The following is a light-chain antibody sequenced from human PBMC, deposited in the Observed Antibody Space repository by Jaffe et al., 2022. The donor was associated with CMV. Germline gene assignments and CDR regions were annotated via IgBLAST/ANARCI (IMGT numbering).Light chain of an antibody. V-gene: IGKV3-11*01. Sequence: EIVLTQSPATLSLSPGERATLSCRASQSVSTYLAWYQQKPGQAPRLLIYDASTRATGIPARFSGGGSGTDFTLTISGLEPEDFAVYYCQQRSTWPLLTFGGGTKVEIK. CDR1: QSVSTY. J-gene: IGKJ4*01. CDR2: DAS. CDR3: QQRSTWPLLT.